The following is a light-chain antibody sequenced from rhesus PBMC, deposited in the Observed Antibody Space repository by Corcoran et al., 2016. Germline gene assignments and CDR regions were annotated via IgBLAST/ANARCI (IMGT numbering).Light chain of an antibody. CDR3: QQGNSNPLT. CDR2: DAN. CDR1: QGISSY. Sequence: DIQMSQSPSSLSASVGDRVTITCRASQGISSYLNWYQQKPGKAPKLLIYDANSLASGVPSRFSGSGSGTEFTLTISSLQPEDFATYYCQQGNSNPLTFGGGTKVELK. J-gene: IGKJ4*01. V-gene: IGKV1-32*02.